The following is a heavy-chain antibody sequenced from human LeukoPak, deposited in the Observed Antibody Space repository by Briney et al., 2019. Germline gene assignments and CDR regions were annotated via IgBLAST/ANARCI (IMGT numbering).Heavy chain of an antibody. CDR1: GFTVSSKF. J-gene: IGHJ4*02. CDR3: AVQLWLSYFDY. Sequence: GSLSPSCAASGFTVSSKFMSWVRQASGKGLEWVSVIYSGGSTYYADSVKGRFTISRDNSKNTLYLQMNSLRAEGTAVYYCAVQLWLSYFDYWGQGTLVTVSS. V-gene: IGHV3-53*01. D-gene: IGHD5-18*01. CDR2: IYSGGST.